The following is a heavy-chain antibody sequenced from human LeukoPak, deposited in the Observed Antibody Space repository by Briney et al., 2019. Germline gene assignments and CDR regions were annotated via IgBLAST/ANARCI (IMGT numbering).Heavy chain of an antibody. D-gene: IGHD5-12*01. CDR1: GFIFSNYW. CDR2: IRQDGSER. V-gene: IGHV3-7*01. CDR3: ARDWGSTGYDLYDS. Sequence: GGSLRLSGAASGFIFSNYWMTWVRQAPGKGLEWVAHIRQDGSERHYVDSVKDRFTISRDNAKNSLDLQMDSLRAEDTAVYYCARDWGSTGYDLYDSWGQGTLVTVSS. J-gene: IGHJ4*02.